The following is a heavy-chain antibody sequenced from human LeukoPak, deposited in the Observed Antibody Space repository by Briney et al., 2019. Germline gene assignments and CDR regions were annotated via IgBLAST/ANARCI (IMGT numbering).Heavy chain of an antibody. Sequence: QTLSLTCAISGDSVSSNSAAWNWIRQSPSRGLEWLGRTYYRSKWYNDYAVSVKSRITINPDTSKNQFSLQLNSVTPEDTAVYYCAREKAHYYDSSGYYSNWFDPWGQGTLVTVSS. CDR2: TYYRSKWYN. CDR1: GDSVSSNSAA. CDR3: AREKAHYYDSSGYYSNWFDP. J-gene: IGHJ5*02. D-gene: IGHD3-22*01. V-gene: IGHV6-1*01.